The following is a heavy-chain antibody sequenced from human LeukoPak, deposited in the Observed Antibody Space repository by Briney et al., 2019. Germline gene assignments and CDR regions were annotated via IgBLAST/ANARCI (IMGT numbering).Heavy chain of an antibody. J-gene: IGHJ6*02. CDR2: IYHSGSGST. CDR1: GGSISSGGHS. D-gene: IGHD1-26*01. CDR3: ARDRDIGTYYYYYGMDV. Sequence: SETLSLTCTVSGGSISSGGHSWSWIRQPPGKGLEWIGYIYHSGSGSTYYNPSLKSRVTISIDKSKNQFSLKLNSVTAADTAVYYCARDRDIGTYYYYYGMDVWGQGTTVTVSS. V-gene: IGHV4-30-2*01.